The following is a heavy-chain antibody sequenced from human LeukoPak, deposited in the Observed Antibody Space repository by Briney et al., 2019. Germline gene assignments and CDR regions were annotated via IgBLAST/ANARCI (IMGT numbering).Heavy chain of an antibody. CDR3: AKYVGQSGSNYYGLDV. D-gene: IGHD1-26*01. J-gene: IGHJ6*02. Sequence: GGSLRLSCAASGFTFSNYGMHWVRQAPGKGLEWVAVISYDGSNKNYVDSVKGRFTISRDNSKNTLFMQMNSLRDEDTALYYCAKYVGQSGSNYYGLDVWGQGTAVTVSS. CDR2: ISYDGSNK. V-gene: IGHV3-30*18. CDR1: GFTFSNYG.